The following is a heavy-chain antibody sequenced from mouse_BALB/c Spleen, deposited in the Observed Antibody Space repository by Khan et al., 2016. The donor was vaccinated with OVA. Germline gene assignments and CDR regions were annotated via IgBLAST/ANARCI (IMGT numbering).Heavy chain of an antibody. Sequence: VQLQQSGTVLVRPGASVKMSCKASGYSFASYWMHWIKQRPGQGLEWIGTIYPGISDTRYNQKFKGKATLTAVSSASTAYMDFSSLTNEDSAVYYCTRSYDSYYFDYWGQGTTLTVSS. CDR1: GYSFASYW. V-gene: IGHV1-5*01. CDR2: IYPGISDT. J-gene: IGHJ2*01. D-gene: IGHD2-4*01. CDR3: TRSYDSYYFDY.